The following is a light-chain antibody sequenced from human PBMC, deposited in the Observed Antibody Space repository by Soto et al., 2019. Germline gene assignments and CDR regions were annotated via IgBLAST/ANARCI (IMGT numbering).Light chain of an antibody. J-gene: IGLJ3*02. V-gene: IGLV4-60*02. CDR2: LEGSGSY. CDR3: ETWDGNTRV. CDR1: SGHSSYI. Sequence: QPVLTQSSSASASLGSSVKLTCTLSSGHSSYIIAWHQQQPGKAPRYLMKLEGSGSYNKGSGVPDRFSGSSSGADRYLTISNLHFEDEADYYCETWDGNTRVFGGGTKLTVL.